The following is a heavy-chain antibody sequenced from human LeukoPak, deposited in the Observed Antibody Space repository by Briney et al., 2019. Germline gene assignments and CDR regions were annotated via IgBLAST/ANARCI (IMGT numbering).Heavy chain of an antibody. Sequence: SVKVSCKASGGTFSSYAISWVRQAPGQGLEWMGGLIPIFGTADYAQKFQGRVTITADESTYTAYMELSSLRSEDTAMYYCVRNLCSGGSCYGDFDYWGQGTLVTVSS. J-gene: IGHJ4*02. V-gene: IGHV1-69*13. CDR1: GGTFSSYA. D-gene: IGHD2-15*01. CDR3: VRNLCSGGSCYGDFDY. CDR2: LIPIFGTA.